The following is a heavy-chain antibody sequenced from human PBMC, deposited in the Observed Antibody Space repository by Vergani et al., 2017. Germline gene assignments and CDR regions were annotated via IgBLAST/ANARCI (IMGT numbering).Heavy chain of an antibody. CDR2: ISGSGGST. D-gene: IGHD2-21*02. V-gene: IGHV3-23*01. CDR3: AKDSSDFIPYYFDY. Sequence: EVQLLESGGGLVQPGGSLRLSCAASGFTFSSYAMSWVRQAPGKGLEWVSDISGSGGSTYYADSVQCRFTISRHNSKNTLYLQMNSLRSEDTAVYYWAKDSSDFIPYYFDYWGQGTLVTVSS. J-gene: IGHJ4*02. CDR1: GFTFSSYA.